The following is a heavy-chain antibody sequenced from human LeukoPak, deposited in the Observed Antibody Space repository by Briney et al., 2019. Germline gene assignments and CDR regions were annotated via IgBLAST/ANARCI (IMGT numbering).Heavy chain of an antibody. D-gene: IGHD4-11*01. CDR2: INPSGGST. Sequence: ASVKVSCKASGYTFTSYYMHWVRQAPGQGLEWMGIINPSGGSTSYAQKFQGRVTMTSDTSTSTVYMELSSLRSEDTAVYYCARAPITTASLDYWGQGTLVTVSS. J-gene: IGHJ4*02. CDR1: GYTFTSYY. CDR3: ARAPITTASLDY. V-gene: IGHV1-46*01.